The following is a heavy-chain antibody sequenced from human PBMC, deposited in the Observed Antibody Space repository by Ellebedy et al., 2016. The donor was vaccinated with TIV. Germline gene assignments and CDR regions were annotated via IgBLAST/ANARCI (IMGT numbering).Heavy chain of an antibody. CDR3: VWEGVVAATPSPVIVDY. CDR1: GGSISSSSYY. D-gene: IGHD2-15*01. Sequence: SETLSLTCTVSGGSISSSSYYWGWIRQPPGKGLEWIGSIYYSGSTYYNPSLKSRVTVSVDTSKNQFSLKLSSVTAADTAVYYCVWEGVVAATPSPVIVDYWGQGTLVTVSS. J-gene: IGHJ4*02. V-gene: IGHV4-39*07. CDR2: IYYSGST.